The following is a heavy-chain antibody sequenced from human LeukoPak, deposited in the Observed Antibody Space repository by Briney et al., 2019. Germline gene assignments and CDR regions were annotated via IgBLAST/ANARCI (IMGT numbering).Heavy chain of an antibody. CDR2: IGTAGDT. D-gene: IGHD3-9*01. J-gene: IGHJ6*03. V-gene: IGHV3-13*01. CDR3: ARKDDILTGYSVGNYYYYMDV. Sequence: PGGSLRLSCAASGFTFSSYDMHWVRQATGKGLEWVSAIGTAGDTYYPGSVKGRFTISRENAKNSLYLQMNSLRAGDTAVYYCARKDDILTGYSVGNYYYYMDVWGKGTTVTISS. CDR1: GFTFSSYD.